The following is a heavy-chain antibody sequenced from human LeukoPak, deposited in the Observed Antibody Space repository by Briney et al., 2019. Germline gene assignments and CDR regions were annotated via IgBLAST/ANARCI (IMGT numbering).Heavy chain of an antibody. Sequence: SETLSLTCAVYGGSFSGYYWSWIRQPPGKGLEWIGEINHSGSTNYNPSLKSRVTLSVDTSKNQFSLKLSSVTAADTAVYYCARGHDSSGYYYDLDYWGQGTLVTVSS. D-gene: IGHD3-22*01. CDR3: ARGHDSSGYYYDLDY. CDR1: GGSFSGYY. CDR2: INHSGST. J-gene: IGHJ4*02. V-gene: IGHV4-34*01.